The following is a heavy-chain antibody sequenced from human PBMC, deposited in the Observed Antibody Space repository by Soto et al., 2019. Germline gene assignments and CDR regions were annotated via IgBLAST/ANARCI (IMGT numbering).Heavy chain of an antibody. CDR2: VYSSGTT. J-gene: IGHJ4*02. V-gene: IGHV4-59*08. CDR3: ARGPGTMAKIDY. CDR1: GGSISSYY. Sequence: PSETLSLTCTVSGGSISSYYWSWIRQPPGKGLEWIGYVYSSGTTNYNPSLKSRVTMSLDTSKNQFSLKLSSVTAADTAVYYCARGPGTMAKIDYWGQGTLVTVSS. D-gene: IGHD3-10*01.